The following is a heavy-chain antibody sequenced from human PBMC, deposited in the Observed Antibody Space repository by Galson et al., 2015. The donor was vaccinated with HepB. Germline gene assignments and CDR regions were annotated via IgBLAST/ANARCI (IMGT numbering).Heavy chain of an antibody. Sequence: SVKVSCKASGYSFTTHYMHWVRQAPGQGLEWMGRISPRDSDTKKAQKFKGRVTMTRDTSTSTVYMQLSGLISGDTAVYYCCRERPDTQYFDYWGQGSLVTVSS. CDR1: GYSFTTHY. CDR2: ISPRDSDT. V-gene: IGHV1-46*03. D-gene: IGHD2-2*01. J-gene: IGHJ4*02. CDR3: CRERPDTQYFDY.